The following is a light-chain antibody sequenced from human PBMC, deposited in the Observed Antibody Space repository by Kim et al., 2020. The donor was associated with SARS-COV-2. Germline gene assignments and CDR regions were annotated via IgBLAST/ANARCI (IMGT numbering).Light chain of an antibody. Sequence: DIQMTQSPSSLSVSVGDRVTITCRASQSITSYLNWYQQKPGKAPKLLIYAASSLQSDVPSRFSGSGSGTDFTLTISSLQPEDFATYSCQQGYSPPYTFGQGTKLEI. J-gene: IGKJ2*01. CDR3: QQGYSPPYT. CDR2: AAS. V-gene: IGKV1-39*01. CDR1: QSITSY.